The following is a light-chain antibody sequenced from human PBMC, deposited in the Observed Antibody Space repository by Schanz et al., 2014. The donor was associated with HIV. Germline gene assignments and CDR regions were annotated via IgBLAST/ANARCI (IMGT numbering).Light chain of an antibody. CDR1: NSDIGAYNY. V-gene: IGLV2-14*03. CDR3: SSHAGRNSFVV. Sequence: QSVLTQPASVSGSPGQSIAISCPGTNSDIGAYNYVSWYQQPPDKAPKLIIYDVNNRPSGVSNRFSGSKSGNTASLTISGLQAEDEADYYCSSHAGRNSFVVFGGGTKLTVL. J-gene: IGLJ2*01. CDR2: DVN.